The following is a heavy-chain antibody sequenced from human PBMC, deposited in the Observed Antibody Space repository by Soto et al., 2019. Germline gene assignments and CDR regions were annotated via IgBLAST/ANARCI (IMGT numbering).Heavy chain of an antibody. CDR2: ISSSSSTI. CDR1: GFTFSSYS. D-gene: IGHD6-13*01. V-gene: IGHV3-48*02. CDR3: ASSYSSSWYHISVY. Sequence: EVQLVESGGGLVQPGGSLRLSCAASGFTFSSYSMNWVRQAPGKGLEWVSYISSSSSTIYYADSVKGRFTISRDNAKNSLYLQMHSLSDDDTAVYYCASSYSSSWYHISVYWGQGTLVTVSS. J-gene: IGHJ4*02.